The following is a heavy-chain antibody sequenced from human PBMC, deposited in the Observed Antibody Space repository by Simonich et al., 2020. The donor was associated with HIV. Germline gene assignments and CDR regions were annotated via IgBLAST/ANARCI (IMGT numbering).Heavy chain of an antibody. Sequence: EVQVVQSGAEVKKPGATVKISCKVSGYSFTDHYMHWVQQAPGRGLEWMGLVVPDDGETILEEKFQGRVTITADTSTDTAYMELGSLRSEDTAVYYCATNPYYFGSGSETYYFDYWGQGTLVTVSS. CDR3: ATNPYYFGSGSETYYFDY. CDR2: VVPDDGET. CDR1: GYSFTDHY. J-gene: IGHJ4*02. D-gene: IGHD3-10*01. V-gene: IGHV1-69-2*01.